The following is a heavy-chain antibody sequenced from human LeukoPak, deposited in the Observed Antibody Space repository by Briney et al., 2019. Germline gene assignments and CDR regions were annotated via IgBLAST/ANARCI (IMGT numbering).Heavy chain of an antibody. J-gene: IGHJ3*02. Sequence: GGSLRLSCAASGFTFSSYCMHWVRQAPGKGLVWVSCINSDGSSTSYADSVKGRFTISRDNAKNTLYLQMNSLRAEDTAVYYCARQSLLLWFGESDAFDIWGQGTMVTVSS. V-gene: IGHV3-74*01. CDR3: ARQSLLLWFGESDAFDI. D-gene: IGHD3-10*01. CDR2: INSDGSST. CDR1: GFTFSSYC.